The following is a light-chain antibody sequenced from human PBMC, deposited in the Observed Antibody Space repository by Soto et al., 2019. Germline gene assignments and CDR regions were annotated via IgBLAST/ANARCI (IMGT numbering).Light chain of an antibody. CDR2: LNSDGSH. CDR3: QTWGTGFSVV. V-gene: IGLV4-69*01. J-gene: IGLJ2*01. CDR1: SGHSSYA. Sequence: QPVLTQSPSAYASLGASVKLTCTLSSGHSSYAIAWHQQQPEKGPRYLMKLNSDGSHNKGDGIPDRFSGSSSGAERYLTISSLQSEDEADYYCQTWGTGFSVVFGGGTQLTVL.